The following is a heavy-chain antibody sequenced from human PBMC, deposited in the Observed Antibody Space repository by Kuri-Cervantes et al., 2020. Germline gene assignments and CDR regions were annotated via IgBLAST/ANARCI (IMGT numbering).Heavy chain of an antibody. CDR2: ISSIARSA. Sequence: GGSLRPSCAASGFTFSDYYMSWIRQVPGKGLEWVSYISSIARSAYYANSVKGRFTTSRYNDKNSLYLQMNRLRAEDTAVYYCARYGYGDYEDWFDSWGQGTLVTVSS. CDR1: GFTFSDYY. CDR3: ARYGYGDYEDWFDS. J-gene: IGHJ5*01. V-gene: IGHV3-11*04. D-gene: IGHD4-17*01.